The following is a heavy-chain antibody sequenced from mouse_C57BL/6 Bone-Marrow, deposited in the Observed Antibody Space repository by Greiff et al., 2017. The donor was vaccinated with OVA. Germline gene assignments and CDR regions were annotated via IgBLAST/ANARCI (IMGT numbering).Heavy chain of an antibody. CDR3: ARHGITTVVAPGAMDY. Sequence: VKLVESGAELVKPGASVKLSCKASGYTFTEYTIHWVKQRSGQGLEWIGWFYPGSGSIKYNEKFKDKATLTADKSSSTVYMELSRLTSEDSAVYFCARHGITTVVAPGAMDYWGQGTSVTVSS. CDR1: GYTFTEYT. D-gene: IGHD1-1*01. V-gene: IGHV1-62-2*01. J-gene: IGHJ4*01. CDR2: FYPGSGSI.